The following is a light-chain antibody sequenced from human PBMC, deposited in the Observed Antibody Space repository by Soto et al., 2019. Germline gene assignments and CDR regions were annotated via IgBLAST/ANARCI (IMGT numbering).Light chain of an antibody. V-gene: IGKV2-40*01. Sequence: DIVMTQTPLSLPVTPGEPASISCRSSQSLLDSDDGNTYLDWYLQKPGQSPQLLIYTLSYPASGVPDGFTGSWTGTDFTLKISRVEAEDVGVYYSIPCIEFPLTFGQGPRLEIK. CDR1: QSLLDSDDGNTY. CDR2: TLS. J-gene: IGKJ5*01. CDR3: IPCIEFPLT.